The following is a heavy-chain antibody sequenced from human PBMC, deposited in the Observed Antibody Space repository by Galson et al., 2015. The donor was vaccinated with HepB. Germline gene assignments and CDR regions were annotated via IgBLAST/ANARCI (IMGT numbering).Heavy chain of an antibody. CDR2: ISGSGGNT. CDR3: AKGCGATCYSDFDY. Sequence: SLRLSCAASGFTFSSYAMSWVRQAPGKGLEWVSTISGSGGNTHYADSVKGRFTISRDNSKNTLSLQMNSLRAEDTAVYYCAKGCGATCYSDFDYWGQGTLVTVSS. J-gene: IGHJ4*02. D-gene: IGHD2-15*01. V-gene: IGHV3-23*01. CDR1: GFTFSSYA.